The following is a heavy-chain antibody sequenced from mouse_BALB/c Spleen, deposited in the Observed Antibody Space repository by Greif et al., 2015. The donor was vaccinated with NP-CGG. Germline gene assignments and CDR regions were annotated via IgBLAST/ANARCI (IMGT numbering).Heavy chain of an antibody. Sequence: EVQLQQSGPELVKPGASVEIPCKASGYTFTDYNMDWVKQSHGKSLEWIGDINPNNGGTIYNQKFKGKATLTVDKSSSTAYMELRSLTSEDTAVYYCARTKERGKTRFAYWGQGTLVTVSA. J-gene: IGHJ3*01. CDR1: GYTFTDYN. CDR2: INPNNGGT. CDR3: ARTKERGKTRFAY. V-gene: IGHV1-18*01.